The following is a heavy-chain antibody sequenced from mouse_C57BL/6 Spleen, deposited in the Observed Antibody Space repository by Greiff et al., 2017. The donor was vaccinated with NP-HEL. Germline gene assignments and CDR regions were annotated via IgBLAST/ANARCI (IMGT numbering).Heavy chain of an antibody. CDR1: GFTFTDYY. Sequence: EVKLMESGGGLVQPGGSLSLSCAASGFTFTDYYMSWVRQPPGKALEWLGFIRNKANGYTTEYSASVKGRFTISRDNSQSILYLQMKALRAEDSATYYCARRDGSSFDYWGQGTTLTVSS. V-gene: IGHV7-3*01. CDR2: IRNKANGYTT. CDR3: ARRDGSSFDY. D-gene: IGHD1-1*01. J-gene: IGHJ2*01.